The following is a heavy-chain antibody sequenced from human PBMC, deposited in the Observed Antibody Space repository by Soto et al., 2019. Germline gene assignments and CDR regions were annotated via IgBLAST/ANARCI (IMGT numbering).Heavy chain of an antibody. Sequence: QITLKESGPPLVNPTQTLTLTCTFSGFSLSTSGVGVGWIRQPPGKALEWLALIYWDDDKRYSPSLKSRLTITKDTSKNQVVLTMTNMDPVDTATYYCPHIASGYCSGGSCYSDWFDPWGQGTLVTVSS. J-gene: IGHJ5*02. CDR2: IYWDDDK. V-gene: IGHV2-5*02. D-gene: IGHD2-15*01. CDR3: PHIASGYCSGGSCYSDWFDP. CDR1: GFSLSTSGVG.